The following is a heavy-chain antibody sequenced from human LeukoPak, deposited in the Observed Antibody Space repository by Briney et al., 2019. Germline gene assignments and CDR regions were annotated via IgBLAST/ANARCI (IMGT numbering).Heavy chain of an antibody. J-gene: IGHJ4*02. Sequence: WASVKVSRKASGGTFSSYAISWVRQAPGQGLEWMGGIIPTFGTANYAQKFQGRVTITTDESTSTAYMELSSLRSEDTAVYYCARARQLVGFDYWGQGTLVTVSS. CDR1: GGTFSSYA. D-gene: IGHD6-6*01. V-gene: IGHV1-69*05. CDR3: ARARQLVGFDY. CDR2: IIPTFGTA.